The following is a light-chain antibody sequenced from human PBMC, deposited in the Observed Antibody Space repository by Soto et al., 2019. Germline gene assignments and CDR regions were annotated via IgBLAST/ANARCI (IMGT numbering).Light chain of an antibody. V-gene: IGKV3-15*01. CDR3: QQYNNWPTWM. Sequence: EIVMTQSPATLSVSPGERATLYCRASQSVSSNLAWYQQKPGQAPRLLIYGASTRATGIPARFSGSGSGTEFTLTISSLQSEDFAVYYCQQYNNWPTWMFGQGTKVDI. CDR1: QSVSSN. CDR2: GAS. J-gene: IGKJ1*01.